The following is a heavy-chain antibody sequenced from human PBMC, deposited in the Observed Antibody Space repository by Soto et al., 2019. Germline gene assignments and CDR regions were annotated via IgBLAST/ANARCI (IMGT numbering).Heavy chain of an antibody. CDR3: AKETPYSGSPHFDY. CDR1: GFTFGQHP. D-gene: IGHD1-26*01. J-gene: IGHJ4*02. CDR2: INHDGSLI. Sequence: GGSLRLSCAASGFTFGQHPMTWVRQAPGKGLEWVAYINHDGSLISYVDSVKGRFTISRDNAKNSLYLQMNSLRAEDTAVYYCAKETPYSGSPHFDYWGQGTLVTVSS. V-gene: IGHV3-7*01.